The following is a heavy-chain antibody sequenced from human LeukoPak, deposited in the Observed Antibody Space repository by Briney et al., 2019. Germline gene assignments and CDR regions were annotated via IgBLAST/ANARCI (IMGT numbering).Heavy chain of an antibody. Sequence: GGSLRLSCAASGFTFSSYGMSWVRQAPGKGLEWVSGITWNSGSMDYADSVKGRFTISRDNVKNSLYLQMNSLRADDTALYYCAKSGSYSMPYYFDYWGQGTLVTVSS. D-gene: IGHD1-26*01. CDR3: AKSGSYSMPYYFDY. CDR1: GFTFSSYG. V-gene: IGHV3-9*01. CDR2: ITWNSGSM. J-gene: IGHJ4*02.